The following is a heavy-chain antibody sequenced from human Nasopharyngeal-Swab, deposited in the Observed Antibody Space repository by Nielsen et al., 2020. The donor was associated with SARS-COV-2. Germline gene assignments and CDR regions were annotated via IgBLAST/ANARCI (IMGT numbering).Heavy chain of an antibody. D-gene: IGHD3-10*01. J-gene: IGHJ5*02. Sequence: ASVKVSCQASGYTFTSYGISWVRQAPGQGLEWMGWISAYNGNTNYAQKLQGRVTMTTDTSTSTAYMELRSLRSDDTAVYYCATEFYGSGSYYSNWFDPWGQGTLVTISS. CDR1: GYTFTSYG. CDR3: ATEFYGSGSYYSNWFDP. V-gene: IGHV1-18*01. CDR2: ISAYNGNT.